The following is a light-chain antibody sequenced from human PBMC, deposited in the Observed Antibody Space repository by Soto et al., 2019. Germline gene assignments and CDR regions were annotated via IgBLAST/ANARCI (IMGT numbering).Light chain of an antibody. V-gene: IGKV1-33*01. CDR2: DAS. CDR3: QQYDDLPIT. CDR1: QYIYKF. Sequence: DIQMTQSPSSLSASVGDRVTITCQASQYIYKFLNWYQQKSGKAPKLLISDASNLETGVPSRFSGGGSGTDFTFTITSLQPEDVAIYYCQQYDDLPITFGQGTRLEIK. J-gene: IGKJ5*01.